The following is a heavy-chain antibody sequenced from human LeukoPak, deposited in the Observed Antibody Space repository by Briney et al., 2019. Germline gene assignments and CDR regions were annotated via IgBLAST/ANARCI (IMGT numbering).Heavy chain of an antibody. V-gene: IGHV4-61*02. CDR3: AILGYSYGTDY. J-gene: IGHJ4*02. D-gene: IGHD5-18*01. Sequence: SETLSLTCTVSGDSISSGNYYWTWIRQPAGKGLEWIGRIYTSGSTNYNPSLKSRVTISVDTSKNQFSLKLSSVTAADTAVYYCAILGYSYGTDYWGQGTLVTVSS. CDR1: GDSISSGNYY. CDR2: IYTSGST.